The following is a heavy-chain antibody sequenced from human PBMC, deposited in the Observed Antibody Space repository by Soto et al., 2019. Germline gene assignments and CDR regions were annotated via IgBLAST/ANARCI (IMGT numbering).Heavy chain of an antibody. D-gene: IGHD2-8*01. CDR1: GYSFTDYH. CDR3: ARGDSTDCSIGVCSFFYNRAMDV. J-gene: IGHJ6*02. CDR2: INPKSGGT. V-gene: IGHV1-2*04. Sequence: GASVKVSCKASGYSFTDYHIHWVRQAPGQGLEWLGRINPKSGGTSTAQKLQGWVTMTTDTSISTASMELTRLTSDDTAIYYCARGDSTDCSIGVCSFFYNRAMDVWGQGTTVTVSS.